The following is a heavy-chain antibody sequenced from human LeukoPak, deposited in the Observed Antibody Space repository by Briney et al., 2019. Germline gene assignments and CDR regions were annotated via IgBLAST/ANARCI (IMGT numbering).Heavy chain of an antibody. Sequence: GGSLRLSCAASGFTFSSYSMNWVRQAPGKGLEWVSSISSSGSYIYYADSVKGRFTISRDNAKNSLYLQMNSLRAEDTAVYYCARDQASFRYCSSTSCSYGGYWGQGTLVTVSS. J-gene: IGHJ4*02. CDR1: GFTFSSYS. CDR3: ARDQASFRYCSSTSCSYGGY. V-gene: IGHV3-21*01. CDR2: ISSSGSYI. D-gene: IGHD2-2*01.